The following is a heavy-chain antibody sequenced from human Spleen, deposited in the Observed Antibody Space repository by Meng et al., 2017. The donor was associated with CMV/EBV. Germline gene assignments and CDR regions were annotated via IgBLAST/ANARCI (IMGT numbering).Heavy chain of an antibody. CDR1: GYTFTGYY. D-gene: IGHD2-21*01. J-gene: IGHJ4*02. CDR3: ARAPPSFIAGFDY. CDR2: INPNSGGT. Sequence: ASVKVSCKASGYTFTGYYMHWVRQAPGQGLEWMGWINPNSGGTNYAQKFQGRVTMTRDTSISTAYMELSRLRSDDTAVYYCARAPPSFIAGFDYWGQGTLVTVSS. V-gene: IGHV1-2*02.